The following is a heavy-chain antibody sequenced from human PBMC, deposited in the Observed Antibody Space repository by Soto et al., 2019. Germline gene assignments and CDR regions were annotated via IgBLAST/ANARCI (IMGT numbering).Heavy chain of an antibody. V-gene: IGHV4-34*01. CDR2: INHSGST. CDR1: GGSFSGYY. CDR3: ARGVAAAGLDY. D-gene: IGHD6-13*01. Sequence: QVQLQQWGAELLKPSETLSLTCAVYGGSFSGYYWSWIRQPPGKGLEWIGEINHSGSTNYNPSLKSRVTISVDTSKNQFSLKLSSVTAADTAVYYCARGVAAAGLDYWGQGTLVTVSS. J-gene: IGHJ4*02.